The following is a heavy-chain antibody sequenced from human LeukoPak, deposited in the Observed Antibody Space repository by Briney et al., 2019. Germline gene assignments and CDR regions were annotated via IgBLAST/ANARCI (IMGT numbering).Heavy chain of an antibody. CDR1: GYTFISYA. CDR3: ARFKWELLRDYYYGMDV. D-gene: IGHD1-26*01. J-gene: IGHJ6*02. Sequence: ASVKVSCKASGYTFISYAMHWVRQAPGQRLEWMGWINAGNGNTKYSQNFQGRVTITRDTSASTAYMELSSLRSEDTAVYYCARFKWELLRDYYYGMDVWGQGTTVTVSS. CDR2: INAGNGNT. V-gene: IGHV1-3*01.